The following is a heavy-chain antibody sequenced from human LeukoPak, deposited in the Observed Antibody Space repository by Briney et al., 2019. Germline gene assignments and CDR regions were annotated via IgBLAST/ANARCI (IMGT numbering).Heavy chain of an antibody. V-gene: IGHV3-30-3*01. CDR1: GFTFSSYA. CDR3: ASFYYYGSGSYPAFDY. Sequence: GGSLRLSCAASGFTFSSYAMPWVRQAPGKGLEWVAVISYDGSNKYYADSVKGRFTISRDNSKNTLYLQMNSLRAEDTAVYYCASFYYYGSGSYPAFDYWGQGTLVTVSS. J-gene: IGHJ4*02. D-gene: IGHD3-10*01. CDR2: ISYDGSNK.